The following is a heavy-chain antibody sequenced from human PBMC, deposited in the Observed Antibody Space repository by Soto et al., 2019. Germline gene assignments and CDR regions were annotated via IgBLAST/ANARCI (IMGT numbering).Heavy chain of an antibody. Sequence: ASVKVSCKASGYTFTSYDINWVRQATGQGLEWMGWMNPNSGNTGYAQKFQGRVTMTRNTSISTAYMELSSLRSEDTAVYYCARVETTAWEYYYDSSGYPALDAFDIWGQGTMVTVSS. CDR2: MNPNSGNT. CDR3: ARVETTAWEYYYDSSGYPALDAFDI. J-gene: IGHJ3*02. D-gene: IGHD3-22*01. V-gene: IGHV1-8*01. CDR1: GYTFTSYD.